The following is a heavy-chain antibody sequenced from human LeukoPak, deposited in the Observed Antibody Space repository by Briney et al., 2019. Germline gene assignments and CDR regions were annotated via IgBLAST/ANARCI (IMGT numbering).Heavy chain of an antibody. CDR2: FTAGGINT. CDR1: GFTFSSHA. V-gene: IGHV3-23*01. CDR3: ARDFFWSGYYVDY. J-gene: IGHJ4*02. D-gene: IGHD3-3*01. Sequence: GGSLRLSCSASGFTFSSHAMSWVRQAPGEGLEWVSAFTAGGINTYYADSVKGRFTISRDNSKNTLYLQMNSLRAEDTAVYYCARDFFWSGYYVDYWGQGTLVTVSS.